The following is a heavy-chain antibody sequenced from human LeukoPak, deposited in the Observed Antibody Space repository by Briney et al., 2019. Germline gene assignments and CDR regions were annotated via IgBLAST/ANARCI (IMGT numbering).Heavy chain of an antibody. J-gene: IGHJ4*02. Sequence: RGSLRLSCAASAFAFSSYWMSWGRQAPGKGLEWVANTKQDGSEKYYVDSVKGRFTISRDNAKNSLYPQMNSVRAEDTAVYYCARDGGLYYDILTGYNGFDYRGQGTLVTVSS. D-gene: IGHD3-9*01. V-gene: IGHV3-7*01. CDR1: AFAFSSYW. CDR2: TKQDGSEK. CDR3: ARDGGLYYDILTGYNGFDY.